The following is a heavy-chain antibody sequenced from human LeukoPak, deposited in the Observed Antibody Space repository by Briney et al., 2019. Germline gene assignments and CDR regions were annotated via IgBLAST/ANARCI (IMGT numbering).Heavy chain of an antibody. J-gene: IGHJ6*02. V-gene: IGHV3-66*01. CDR1: GFTVSGNY. CDR3: TRWWKTGTFYGMDV. CDR2: IYSGGGT. D-gene: IGHD1-7*01. Sequence: PGGSLRLSCAASGFTVSGNYMSWVRQAPGKGLEWVSLIYSGGGTYYADSVKGRFTISRDDSKSIAYLQMNSPKTEDTAVYYCTRWWKTGTFYGMDVWGQGTTVTVSS.